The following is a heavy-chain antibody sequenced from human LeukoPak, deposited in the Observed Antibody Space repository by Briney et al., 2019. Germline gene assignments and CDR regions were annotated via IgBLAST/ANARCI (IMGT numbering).Heavy chain of an antibody. J-gene: IGHJ4*02. V-gene: IGHV4-59*12. CDR3: SRENGAFSPFGY. CDR2: VSLSGLT. D-gene: IGHD2-8*01. CDR1: GGSISSYS. Sequence: KPSETLSLTCTVSGGSISSYSWSWIRQPPGQGLEWIGEVSLSGLTNYNPSLSSRVIMALDTSKNHLSLNLTSVTAADTAVYYCSRENGAFSPFGYWGQGTLVTVPS.